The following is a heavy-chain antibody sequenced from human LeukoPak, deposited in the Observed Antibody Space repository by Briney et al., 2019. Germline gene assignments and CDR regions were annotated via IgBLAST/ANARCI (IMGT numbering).Heavy chain of an antibody. CDR3: ARDWCSGQSCYLDY. CDR1: GFTFSDYG. J-gene: IGHJ4*02. D-gene: IGHD2-15*01. CDR2: IWYDGSNK. Sequence: PGGSLRLSCAASGFTFSDYGMHWVRQAPGEGLEWVAIIWYDGSNKYYADSVKGRFTISRDNSKNTLYLQMNSLRAEDTAVYYCARDWCSGQSCYLDYWGQGTLVTVSS. V-gene: IGHV3-33*01.